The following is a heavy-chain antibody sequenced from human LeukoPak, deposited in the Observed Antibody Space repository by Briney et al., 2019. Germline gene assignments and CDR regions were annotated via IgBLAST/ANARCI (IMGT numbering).Heavy chain of an antibody. CDR2: ASGSGGST. CDR1: GFTFSSYA. CDR3: AKDLGSVVTPPSLDY. Sequence: GGSRRLSCAASGFTFSSYAMSWVRQAPGKGLEWVSAASGSGGSTYYADSVKGRFTISRDNSKNTLYLQMNSLRAEDTAVYYCAKDLGSVVTPPSLDYWGQGTLVTVSS. J-gene: IGHJ4*02. V-gene: IGHV3-23*01. D-gene: IGHD4-23*01.